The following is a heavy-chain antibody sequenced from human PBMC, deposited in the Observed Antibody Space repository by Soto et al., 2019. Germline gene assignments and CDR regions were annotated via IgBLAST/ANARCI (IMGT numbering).Heavy chain of an antibody. Sequence: QVQLQESGPGLVKPSQTLSLTCTVSGGSISSGDYYWSWIRQPPGKGLEWIGYIYDSGSTYYNSSLKSRVNITLDTSKKQCSLKLTSVTAADTAVYYCARDNGVGPWGQGTLVTVSS. J-gene: IGHJ5*02. CDR2: IYDSGST. D-gene: IGHD2-8*01. V-gene: IGHV4-30-4*01. CDR3: ARDNGVGP. CDR1: GGSISSGDYY.